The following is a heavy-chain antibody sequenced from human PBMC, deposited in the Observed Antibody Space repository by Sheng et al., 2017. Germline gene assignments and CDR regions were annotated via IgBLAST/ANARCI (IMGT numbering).Heavy chain of an antibody. D-gene: IGHD3-16*01. Sequence: EVQLVESGGGLVQPGRSLRLSCAASGFTFDDYAMHWVRQAPGKGLEWVSGISWNSGSIGYADSVKGRFTISRDNAKNSLYLQMNSLRAEDMALYYCAKDFQGLMIPTYFDYWGQGTLVTVSS. J-gene: IGHJ4*02. V-gene: IGHV3-9*03. CDR1: GFTFDDYA. CDR3: AKDFQGLMIPTYFDY. CDR2: ISWNSGSI.